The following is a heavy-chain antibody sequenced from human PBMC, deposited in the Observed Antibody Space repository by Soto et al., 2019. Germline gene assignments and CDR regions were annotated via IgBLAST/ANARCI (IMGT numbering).Heavy chain of an antibody. CDR1: GGSIRSYY. D-gene: IGHD4-17*01. V-gene: IGHV4-59*01. Sequence: PSETLSLTCTVPGGSIRSYYWTWTPQPPAKRIKWFGYIYYSRTTHYNPSLKSRVTIPVDTSKNHFSPKLSSVPAADTAGYYCARDHYGDYDYWGQGTLGTVAS. CDR3: ARDHYGDYDY. J-gene: IGHJ4*02. CDR2: IYYSRTT.